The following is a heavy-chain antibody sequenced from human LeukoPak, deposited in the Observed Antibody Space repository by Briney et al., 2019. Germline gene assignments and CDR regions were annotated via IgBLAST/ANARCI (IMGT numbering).Heavy chain of an antibody. CDR1: GYTFTSYY. CDR3: ARDVLLWFGKSSWFFDY. V-gene: IGHV1-46*01. Sequence: ASVKVSCKASGYTFTSYYMHWVRQAPGQGLEWMGIINPSGGSTSYAQKFQGRVTMTRDMSTSTVYMELSSLRSEDTAVYYCARDVLLWFGKSSWFFDYWGQGTLVTVSS. CDR2: INPSGGST. D-gene: IGHD3-10*01. J-gene: IGHJ4*02.